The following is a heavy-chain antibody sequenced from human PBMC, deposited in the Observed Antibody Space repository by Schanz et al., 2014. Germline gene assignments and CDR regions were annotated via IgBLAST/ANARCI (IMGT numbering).Heavy chain of an antibody. CDR3: AASSGWHPSTDY. J-gene: IGHJ4*02. D-gene: IGHD6-19*01. CDR2: ISTSGTYM. CDR1: GFTFSSYA. V-gene: IGHV3-21*04. Sequence: EVHLVESGGGLVQPGGSLRLSCAASGFTFSSYAMSWVRQAPGRGLEWVSSISTSGTYMYIADSLKGRFTISRDNAKSSLYLQMNSLRVEDTAVYYCAASSGWHPSTDYWGQGTLVTVSS.